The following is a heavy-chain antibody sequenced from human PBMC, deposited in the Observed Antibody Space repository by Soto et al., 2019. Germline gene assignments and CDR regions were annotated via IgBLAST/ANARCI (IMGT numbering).Heavy chain of an antibody. CDR1: GGSISSSSYY. Sequence: QLQLQESGPGLVKPSETLSLTCTVSGGSISSSSYYWGWIRQPPGKGLEWIGSIYYSGSTYYNPSLKSRVTISVDTSKHQFSLKLSSVTAADTAVYYCARILLWFGANDYWGKGTLVTVSS. J-gene: IGHJ4*02. V-gene: IGHV4-39*01. D-gene: IGHD3-10*01. CDR3: ARILLWFGANDY. CDR2: IYYSGST.